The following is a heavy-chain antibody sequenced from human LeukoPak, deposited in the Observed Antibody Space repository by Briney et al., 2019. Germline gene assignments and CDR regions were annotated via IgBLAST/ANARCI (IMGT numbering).Heavy chain of an antibody. Sequence: GGSLRLSCAASGFTFSNFGMAWVRQAPGKGLEWVSTINYSGGGTYYADSVRGRFTVSRDNSKNTLYLQMNSLRAEDTAVYYCAKGGYYYGSGSFLDYWGQGTLVTVSS. V-gene: IGHV3-23*01. CDR3: AKGGYYYGSGSFLDY. CDR1: GFTFSNFG. D-gene: IGHD3-10*01. CDR2: INYSGGGT. J-gene: IGHJ4*02.